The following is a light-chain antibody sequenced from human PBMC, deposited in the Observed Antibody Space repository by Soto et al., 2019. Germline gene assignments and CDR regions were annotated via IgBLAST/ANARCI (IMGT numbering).Light chain of an antibody. CDR1: QSVSSSY. CDR3: QQYGSSSWT. CDR2: GAS. V-gene: IGKV3-20*01. J-gene: IGKJ1*01. Sequence: ESVVMQSPGTLSLSPGGRSTLSCRASQSVSSSYLAWYQQEPGEAPRLLIYGASSRATGIPERFSGSGSGTDFTLTISRLAPEDFAVYYCQQYGSSSWTFGQGTKVDIK.